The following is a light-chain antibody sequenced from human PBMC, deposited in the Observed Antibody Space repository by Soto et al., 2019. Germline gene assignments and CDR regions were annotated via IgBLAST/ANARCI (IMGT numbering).Light chain of an antibody. V-gene: IGLV1-51*02. CDR1: SSNISNNF. CDR2: ENH. J-gene: IGLJ1*01. CDR3: GTWDSSLNAFV. Sequence: QSVLTQPPSVSAAPGQKVTISGSGNSSNISNNFVSWYQQFPGSAPKLLLYENHKRPSGISDRFSGSKSGTSATLDVTGLQTGDEAEYYCGTWDSSLNAFVFGTETKVTVL.